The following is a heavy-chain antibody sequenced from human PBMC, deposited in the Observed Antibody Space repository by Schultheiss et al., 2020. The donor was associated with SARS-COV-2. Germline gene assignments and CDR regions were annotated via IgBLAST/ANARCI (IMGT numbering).Heavy chain of an antibody. D-gene: IGHD6-19*01. V-gene: IGHV4-34*01. J-gene: IGHJ4*02. Sequence: SQTLSLTCAVYGGSFSGYYWSWIRQPPGKGLEWIGSIYYSGSTYYNPSLKSRVTISVDTSKNQFSLKMTSVTAADTAVYYCARGFQSGAVDVFDSWGQGTLVTVSS. CDR3: ARGFQSGAVDVFDS. CDR2: IYYSGST. CDR1: GGSFSGYY.